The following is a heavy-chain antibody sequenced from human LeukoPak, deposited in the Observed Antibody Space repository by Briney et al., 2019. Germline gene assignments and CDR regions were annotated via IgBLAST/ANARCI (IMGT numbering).Heavy chain of an antibody. Sequence: ASVKVSCKASGYTFTDYYIHWVRQAPGQGPECMGWINPKNGGTDTAQKFQGRVTMTRDTSISIAYMELSSLRSDDTAVYFCAGSRSKSFDIWGQGTMVTVSS. D-gene: IGHD2/OR15-2a*01. CDR1: GYTFTDYY. CDR2: INPKNGGT. J-gene: IGHJ3*02. V-gene: IGHV1-2*02. CDR3: AGSRSKSFDI.